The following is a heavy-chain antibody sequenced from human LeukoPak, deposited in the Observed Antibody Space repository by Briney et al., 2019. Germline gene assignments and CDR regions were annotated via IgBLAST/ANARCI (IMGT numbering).Heavy chain of an antibody. CDR3: ARGVYFAFDI. CDR1: GFTFSSYG. Sequence: PGGSLRLSCAASGFTFSSYGMHWVRQAPGKGLEWVAFIRYDGSNKYYADSVKGRFTISRDNSKNTLYLQMNSLRAEDTAVYYCARGVYFAFDIWGQGTMVTVSS. V-gene: IGHV3-30*02. CDR2: IRYDGSNK. J-gene: IGHJ3*02. D-gene: IGHD2/OR15-2a*01.